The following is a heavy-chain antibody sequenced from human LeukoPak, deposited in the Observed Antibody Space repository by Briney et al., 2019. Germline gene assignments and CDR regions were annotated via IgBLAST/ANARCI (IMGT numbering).Heavy chain of an antibody. CDR3: ARDGFYYALDY. Sequence: GGSLRLSCAASGFTFTNYWMSWVRQAPGKGPEWVANIKQDGSEKCYVDSVKGRFTISRDNAKNSLYLQMNSLRAEDTAVYYCARDGFYYALDYWGQGTLVTVSS. D-gene: IGHD3-10*01. J-gene: IGHJ4*02. CDR1: GFTFTNYW. CDR2: IKQDGSEK. V-gene: IGHV3-7*01.